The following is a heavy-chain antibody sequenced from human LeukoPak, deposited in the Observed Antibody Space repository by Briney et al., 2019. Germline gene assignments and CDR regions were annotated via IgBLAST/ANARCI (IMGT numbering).Heavy chain of an antibody. CDR3: ASRSTIVGATLGY. V-gene: IGHV3-21*01. D-gene: IGHD1-26*01. CDR2: ISSSSSYI. Sequence: GGSLRLSCAASGFTFSSYSMNWVRQAPGKGLEWVSSISSSSSYIYYADSVKGRLIISRDNAKNSLYLQMNSLRAEDTAVYYCASRSTIVGATLGYWGQGTLVTVSS. J-gene: IGHJ4*02. CDR1: GFTFSSYS.